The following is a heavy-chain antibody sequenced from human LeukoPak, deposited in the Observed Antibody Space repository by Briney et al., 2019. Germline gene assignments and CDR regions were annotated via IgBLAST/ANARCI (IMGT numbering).Heavy chain of an antibody. CDR1: GGSFSGYY. V-gene: IGHV4-34*01. CDR2: INHSGST. J-gene: IGHJ4*02. D-gene: IGHD6-13*01. CDR3: ARRLRAAAGTYDY. Sequence: SETLSLTCAVYGGSFSGYYWSWIRQPPGKGLEWIGEINHSGSTNYNPSLKSRVTISVDTSKNQFSLKLSSVTAADTAVYYCARRLRAAAGTYDYWGQGTLVTVSS.